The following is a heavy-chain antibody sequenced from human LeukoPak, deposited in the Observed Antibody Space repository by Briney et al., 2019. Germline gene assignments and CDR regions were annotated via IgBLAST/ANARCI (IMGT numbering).Heavy chain of an antibody. J-gene: IGHJ4*02. CDR1: GFTFSDYY. D-gene: IGHD3-22*01. Sequence: GGSLRLSCAASGFTFSDYYLSWIRQAPGKGLEWVSYISSSGSTIYYADSVKGRFTISRDNAKNSLYLQMNSLRAEDTAVYYCARDGNYYDSSGPRVDYWGQGTLVTVSS. CDR3: ARDGNYYDSSGPRVDY. V-gene: IGHV3-11*01. CDR2: ISSSGSTI.